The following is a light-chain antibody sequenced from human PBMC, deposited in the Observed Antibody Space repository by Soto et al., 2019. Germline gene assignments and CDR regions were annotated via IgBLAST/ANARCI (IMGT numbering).Light chain of an antibody. CDR3: QQYNFYSRT. CDR2: KAS. J-gene: IGKJ1*01. CDR1: QSISTW. Sequence: DIQMTQSPSTLSASVGDTVTITCRASQSISTWLAWYQQKPVKAPKLLIYKASSLQGGVPSRFSGIGSGTEFTLTISSLQPDDFATYYCQQYNFYSRTFGQGTKVEIK. V-gene: IGKV1-5*03.